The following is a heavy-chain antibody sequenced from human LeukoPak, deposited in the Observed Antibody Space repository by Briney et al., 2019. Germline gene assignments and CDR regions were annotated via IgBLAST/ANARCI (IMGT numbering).Heavy chain of an antibody. J-gene: IGHJ4*02. D-gene: IGHD6-19*01. CDR1: GFTLGNYS. Sequence: PGGSLRLSCAASGFTLGNYSMIWVRQAPGKGLEWVSAVSGGGSGTYYADSVKGRFTISRDNSKNTLYLQMNSLTGEDSAVYYCVAVTGRPAGGGVYYWGQGTLVTVSS. CDR3: VAVTGRPAGGGVYY. V-gene: IGHV3-23*01. CDR2: VSGGGSGT.